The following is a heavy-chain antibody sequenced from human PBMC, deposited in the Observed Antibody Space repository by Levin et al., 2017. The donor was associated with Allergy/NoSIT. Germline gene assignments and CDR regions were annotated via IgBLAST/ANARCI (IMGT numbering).Heavy chain of an antibody. CDR3: ARAGWDYAYGLDV. V-gene: IGHV4-39*02. D-gene: IGHD1-7*01. CDR1: GVSFSTGGYH. J-gene: IGHJ6*02. Sequence: KSSETLSLTCTVSGVSFSTGGYHSDWVRQAPGQGLEWIGTIFYSGDINYNPSLKSRVTILLHTSNNQFSLRLTSVTVADTAVYFCARAGWDYAYGLDVWGQGTTVTVSS. CDR2: IFYSGDI.